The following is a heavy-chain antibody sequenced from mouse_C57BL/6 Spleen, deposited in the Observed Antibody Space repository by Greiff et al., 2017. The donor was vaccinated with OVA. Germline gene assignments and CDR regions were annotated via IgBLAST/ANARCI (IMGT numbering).Heavy chain of an antibody. CDR3: TRHGRDY. CDR1: GYTFTDYE. CDR2: IDPETGGT. J-gene: IGHJ2*01. V-gene: IGHV1-15*01. Sequence: VQLVESGAELVRPGASVTLSCKASGYTFTDYEMHWVKQTPVHGLEWIGAIDPETGGTAYNQKFKGKAILTADKSSSTAYMELRSLTSEDSAVYYCTRHGRDYWGQGTTLTVSS. D-gene: IGHD1-1*01.